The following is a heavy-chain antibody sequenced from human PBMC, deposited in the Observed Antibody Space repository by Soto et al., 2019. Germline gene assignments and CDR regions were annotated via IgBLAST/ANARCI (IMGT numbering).Heavy chain of an antibody. V-gene: IGHV2-5*02. CDR1: GFSLSNSGVG. CDR2: IYGDNDK. Sequence: QITLKESGPSPVKPTQTLTVTCTFSGFSLSNSGVGVSWIRQPPGRALDWLALIYGDNDKRYSPSLKTRLTNTKDTTNNQVVITMTNMDPMDTATYYSALCSRAAYADYDPGTSHVFDSWGQGTMVTVSS. J-gene: IGHJ4*02. D-gene: IGHD4-17*01. CDR3: ALCSRAAYADYDPGTSHVFDS.